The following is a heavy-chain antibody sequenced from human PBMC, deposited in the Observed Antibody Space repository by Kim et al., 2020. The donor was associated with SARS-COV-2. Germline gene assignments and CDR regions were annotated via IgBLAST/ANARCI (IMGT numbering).Heavy chain of an antibody. CDR3: ARLGSWKRSFDY. D-gene: IGHD3-10*01. V-gene: IGHV4-39*01. J-gene: IGHJ4*02. Sequence: YDNPSLKSRVTISVDTSKNQFSLKLSSVTAADTAVYYCARLGSWKRSFDYWGQGTLVTVSS.